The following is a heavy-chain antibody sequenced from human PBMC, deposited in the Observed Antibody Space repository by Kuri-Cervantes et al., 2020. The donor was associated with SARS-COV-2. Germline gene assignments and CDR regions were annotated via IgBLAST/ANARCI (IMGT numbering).Heavy chain of an antibody. CDR3: AKDPLWGSSSNFDY. Sequence: GGSLRLSCAASGFTFSSYSMNWVRQAPGKGLEWVSAISGSGGSTYYADSVKGRFTISRDNPKNTLYLQMNSLRAEDTAVYYCAKDPLWGSSSNFDYWGQGTLVTVSS. CDR1: GFTFSSYS. CDR2: ISGSGGST. V-gene: IGHV3-23*01. J-gene: IGHJ4*02. D-gene: IGHD6-6*01.